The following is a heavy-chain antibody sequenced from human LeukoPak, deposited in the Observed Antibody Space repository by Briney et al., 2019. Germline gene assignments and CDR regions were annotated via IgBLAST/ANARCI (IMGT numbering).Heavy chain of an antibody. CDR3: ARGDRTVVVPAAIQNY. D-gene: IGHD2-2*01. Sequence: ASVRVSCKASGYTFTIYDINWVREAPGQRREWMGWINSGNCNTKYSQKFHGRVTITMYTSATTAYMELSSLRSEDTAVYYCARGDRTVVVPAAIQNYWGQGTLVTVSS. CDR1: GYTFTIYD. J-gene: IGHJ4*02. CDR2: INSGNCNT. V-gene: IGHV1-3*01.